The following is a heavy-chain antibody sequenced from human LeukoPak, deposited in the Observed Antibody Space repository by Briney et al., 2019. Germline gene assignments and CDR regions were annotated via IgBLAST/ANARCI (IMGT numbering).Heavy chain of an antibody. CDR3: ARTKLGYCSSTSCYLPFDP. V-gene: IGHV4-34*01. CDR1: GGSFSGYY. Sequence: SETLSLTCAVYGGSFSGYYWSWIRQPPGKGLEWIGEINHSGSTNYNPSLKSRVTISVDTSKNQFSPKLSSVTAADTAVYYCARTKLGYCSSTSCYLPFDPWGQGTLVTVSS. J-gene: IGHJ5*02. CDR2: INHSGST. D-gene: IGHD2-2*01.